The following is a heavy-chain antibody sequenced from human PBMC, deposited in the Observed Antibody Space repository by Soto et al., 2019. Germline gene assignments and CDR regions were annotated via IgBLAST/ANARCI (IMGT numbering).Heavy chain of an antibody. V-gene: IGHV4-39*01. J-gene: IGHJ4*02. D-gene: IGHD3-22*01. CDR1: GGSISSSSYY. CDR3: ARKSLTGYYDSSGYYPFDY. Sequence: QLQLQESGPGLVKPSETLSLTCTVSGGSISSSSYYWGWIRQPPGKGLEWIGSIYYSGSTYYNPSLKSRVTISVDTSKNQFSLKLSSVTAADTAVYYCARKSLTGYYDSSGYYPFDYWGQGTLVTVSS. CDR2: IYYSGST.